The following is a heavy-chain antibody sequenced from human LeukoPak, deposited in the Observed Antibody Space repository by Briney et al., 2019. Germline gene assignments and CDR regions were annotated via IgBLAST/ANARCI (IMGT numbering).Heavy chain of an antibody. J-gene: IGHJ4*02. Sequence: GTSLRLCCAASGFNFGTFVMRRVRPAPGGGLEWLAIIWYDGSNKHYSDSVKGRFTISRDNSKSCLYLKMNSLRAEDTAVYYCRGTYYYGSGIDGDYFDYWGQGTLVTVSS. CDR1: GFNFGTFV. D-gene: IGHD3-10*01. V-gene: IGHV3-33*01. CDR2: IWYDGSNK. CDR3: RGTYYYGSGIDGDYFDY.